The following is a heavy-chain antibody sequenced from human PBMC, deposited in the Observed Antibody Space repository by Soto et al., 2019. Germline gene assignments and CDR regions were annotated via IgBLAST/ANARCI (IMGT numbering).Heavy chain of an antibody. CDR2: INHSGST. J-gene: IGHJ4*02. D-gene: IGHD5-18*01. CDR1: GGSFSGYY. V-gene: IGHV4-34*01. CDR3: ARTDTAMVTAYYFDY. Sequence: QVQLQQWGAGLLKPSETLSLTCAVYGGSFSGYYWSWIRQPPGKGLEWIGEINHSGSTNYNPSLKSRVTISVATSKNQSSLKLSSVTAADTAVYYCARTDTAMVTAYYFDYWGQGTLVTVSS.